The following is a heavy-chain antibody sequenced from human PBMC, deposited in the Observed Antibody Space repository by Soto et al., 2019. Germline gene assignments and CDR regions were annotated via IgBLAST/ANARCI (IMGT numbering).Heavy chain of an antibody. CDR1: GFTFSRYA. Sequence: GGSLRLACAAAGFTFSRYAMHYVHQAPGKGLEWVAVISYDGSNKYYADSVKGRFTISRDNSKNTLYLQMNSLRAEDTAVYYCARDPFGPSGWYTFRSYYFDYWGQGTLVTVSS. V-gene: IGHV3-30-3*01. J-gene: IGHJ4*02. CDR2: ISYDGSNK. CDR3: ARDPFGPSGWYTFRSYYFDY. D-gene: IGHD6-19*01.